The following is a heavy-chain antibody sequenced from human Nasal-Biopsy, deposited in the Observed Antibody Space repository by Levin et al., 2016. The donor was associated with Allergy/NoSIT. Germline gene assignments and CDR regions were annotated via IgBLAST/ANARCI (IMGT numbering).Heavy chain of an antibody. D-gene: IGHD3-16*01. CDR1: GFTFNDYW. J-gene: IGHJ4*02. V-gene: IGHV3-7*01. Sequence: GESLKISCAASGFTFNDYWMSWVRQAPGKGLEWVANIKHDGSEKNYVDSVKGRFTISRDNARNSLYLQMNSLGADDTAVYYCTTLGYGAYCDDWGQGTLVTVSS. CDR2: IKHDGSEK. CDR3: TTLGYGAYCDD.